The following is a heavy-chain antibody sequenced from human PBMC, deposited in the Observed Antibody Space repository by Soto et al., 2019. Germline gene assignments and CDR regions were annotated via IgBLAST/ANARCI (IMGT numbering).Heavy chain of an antibody. Sequence: SETLSLTCTVSGTSIISYYWSWIRQPPGKGLEWIANIHYSGTTNYNPSLASRVTLSVDTSKNQFSLKMTSVTAADRAMYFCARYNSYAIDYWGRGTLVTVSS. CDR1: GTSIISYY. J-gene: IGHJ4*02. D-gene: IGHD2-8*01. CDR2: IHYSGTT. CDR3: ARYNSYAIDY. V-gene: IGHV4-59*01.